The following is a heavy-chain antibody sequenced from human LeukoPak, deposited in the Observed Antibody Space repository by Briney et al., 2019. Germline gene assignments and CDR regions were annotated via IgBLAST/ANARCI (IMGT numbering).Heavy chain of an antibody. J-gene: IGHJ4*02. Sequence: ASVKVSCKASGGTFSSYAISWVRQAPGQGLGWMGGIIPIFGTANYAQKFQGRVTITADESTSTAYMELSSLRSEDTAVYYCAREASGDYDYWGQGTLVTVSS. CDR3: AREASGDYDY. CDR1: GGTFSSYA. CDR2: IIPIFGTA. D-gene: IGHD4-17*01. V-gene: IGHV1-69*13.